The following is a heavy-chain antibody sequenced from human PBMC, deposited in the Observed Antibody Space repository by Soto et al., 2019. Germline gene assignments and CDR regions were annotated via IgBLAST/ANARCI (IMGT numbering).Heavy chain of an antibody. CDR2: IYHSGST. CDR3: AREGREYYGSGSYYDYYYYGMDV. J-gene: IGHJ6*02. Sequence: SETLSLTCAVSGGSISSSNWWSWVRQPPGKGLEWIGEIYHSGSTNYNPSLKSRVTISVDKSKNQFSLKLSSVTAADTAVYYCAREGREYYGSGSYYDYYYYGMDVWGQGTTVTVSS. CDR1: GGSISSSNW. V-gene: IGHV4-4*02. D-gene: IGHD3-10*01.